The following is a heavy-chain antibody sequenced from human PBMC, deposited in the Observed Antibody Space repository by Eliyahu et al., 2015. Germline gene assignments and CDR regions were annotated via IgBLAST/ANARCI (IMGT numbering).Heavy chain of an antibody. CDR1: GFTFNXXN. J-gene: IGHJ3*01. Sequence: EVHLVESGGGLVKPGGSLXLSCAASGFTFNXXNMXWVRQAPGKGLEWVSSISVTGTYIYYADSLKGRFTISRDNAKNSLFLQMNSLTVEDTAIYYCARAGSRLTMIDANAFDFWGQGTMVTVSS. V-gene: IGHV3-21*01. CDR3: ARAGSRLTMIDANAFDF. CDR2: ISVTGTYI. D-gene: IGHD3-22*01.